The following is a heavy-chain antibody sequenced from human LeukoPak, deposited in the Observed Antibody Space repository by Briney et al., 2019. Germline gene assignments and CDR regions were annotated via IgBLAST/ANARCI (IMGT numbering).Heavy chain of an antibody. CDR2: ISGSGGST. CDR1: GFTFSSYA. J-gene: IGHJ4*02. Sequence: GGSLRLSCVASGFTFSSYAMSWVRQAPGKGLEWVSAISGSGGSTYYADSVKGRFTISRDNSKNTLYLQMNSLRAEDTAVYYCAKGIHYGSGSYYYYFDYWGQGTLVTVSS. D-gene: IGHD3-10*01. V-gene: IGHV3-23*01. CDR3: AKGIHYGSGSYYYYFDY.